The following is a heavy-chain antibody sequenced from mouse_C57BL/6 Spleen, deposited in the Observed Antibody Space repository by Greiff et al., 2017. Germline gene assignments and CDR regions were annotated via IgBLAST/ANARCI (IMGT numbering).Heavy chain of an antibody. CDR3: ARTRELED. V-gene: IGHV1-55*01. CDR1: GYTFTSYW. J-gene: IGHJ2*01. CDR2: IYPGSGST. Sequence: VQLQQPGAELVKPGASVKMSCKASGYTFTSYWITWVKQRPGQGLEWIGDIYPGSGSTNYDEKFKSKSTLTVDTSSSTPYLQLSRLTSEDSAVYSCARTRELEDWGQGTTLTVSS.